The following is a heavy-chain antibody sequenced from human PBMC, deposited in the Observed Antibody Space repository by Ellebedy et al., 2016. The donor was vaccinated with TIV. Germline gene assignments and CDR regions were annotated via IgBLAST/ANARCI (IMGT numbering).Heavy chain of an antibody. Sequence: PGGSLRLSCSASGFTFSTYAMHWVRQAPETGLESVSSISHTGRYKYYADSVRGRFTISRDNSKNTVYLQMRSLRGEDTAVYYCMPLGDWELPTFDNWGQGTLVTVSS. V-gene: IGHV3-64D*09. CDR3: MPLGDWELPTFDN. J-gene: IGHJ4*02. CDR2: ISHTGRYK. D-gene: IGHD3-10*01. CDR1: GFTFSTYA.